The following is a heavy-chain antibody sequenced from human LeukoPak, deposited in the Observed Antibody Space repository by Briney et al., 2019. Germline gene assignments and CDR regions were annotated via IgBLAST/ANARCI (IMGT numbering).Heavy chain of an antibody. V-gene: IGHV1-8*03. CDR3: ARQGWDTAMVTSLFDY. CDR2: MNTNSGNT. J-gene: IGHJ4*02. CDR1: GYTFTSYD. Sequence: GSVKVSCKASGYTFTSYDINWVRQATGQGLEWMGWMNTNSGNTGYAQKVQGRVTITADESTSTAYMELSSLRSEDTAVYYCARQGWDTAMVTSLFDYWGQGHLVTVSS. D-gene: IGHD5-18*01.